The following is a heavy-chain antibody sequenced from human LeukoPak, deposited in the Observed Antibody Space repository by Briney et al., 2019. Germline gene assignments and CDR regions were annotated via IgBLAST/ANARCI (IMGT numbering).Heavy chain of an antibody. V-gene: IGHV3-74*01. CDR2: LSPDGSST. CDR3: TRMSREAPGLPDL. Sequence: PGGSLRFSCAPSGFTPTGYGRHGVGQAPGKGRGGASRLSPDGSSTTSADSVKGRFTISRDNAKNTLYLQIGSLRADDTAVYYCTRMSREAPGLPDLWGQGTLVTVSS. J-gene: IGHJ5*02. D-gene: IGHD5-24*01. CDR1: GFTPTGYG.